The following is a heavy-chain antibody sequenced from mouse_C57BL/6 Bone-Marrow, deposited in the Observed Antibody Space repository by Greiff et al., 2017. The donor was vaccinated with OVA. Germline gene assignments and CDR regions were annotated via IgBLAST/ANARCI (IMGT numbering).Heavy chain of an antibody. CDR2: INPNNGGT. CDR1: GYTFTDYY. D-gene: IGHD3-2*02. V-gene: IGHV1-26*01. CDR3: ARCSSGLFAY. J-gene: IGHJ3*01. Sequence: EVQLQQSGPELVKPGASVKISCKASGYTFTDYYMNWVKQSHGKSLEWIGDINPNNGGTSYNQKFKGKATLTVDKSSSTAYMELRSLTSEDSAVYYCARCSSGLFAYWGQGTLVTVSA.